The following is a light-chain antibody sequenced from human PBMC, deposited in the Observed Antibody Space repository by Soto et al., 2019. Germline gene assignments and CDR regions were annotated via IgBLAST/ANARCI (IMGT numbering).Light chain of an antibody. CDR1: SSNIGAGYD. V-gene: IGLV1-40*01. CDR2: GNS. Sequence: QYVLTQPPSVSGAPGQRVTIYCTGSSSNIGAGYDVHWYQQLPGTAPKLLIYGNSNRPSGVPDRFSGSKSGTSASLAITGLQAEDGADYYCQSYDSSLSVWVFGGGTKLTVL. CDR3: QSYDSSLSVWV. J-gene: IGLJ3*02.